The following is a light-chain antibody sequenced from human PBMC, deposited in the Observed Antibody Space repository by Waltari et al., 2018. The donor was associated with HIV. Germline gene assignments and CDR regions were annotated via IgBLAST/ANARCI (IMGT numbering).Light chain of an antibody. CDR2: EVI. CDR3: CSYAGTYTYVL. V-gene: IGLV2-11*01. CDR1: SSDVGGYDS. Sequence: QSALTQPRSVSGSPGQSVTISCTGTSSDVGGYDSVSWYLQHPGKVPKLIIYEVINRPSASPKRFSGSKSGNTASLTISGLQTEDEADYFCCSYAGTYTYVLFGGGTKLTVL. J-gene: IGLJ3*02.